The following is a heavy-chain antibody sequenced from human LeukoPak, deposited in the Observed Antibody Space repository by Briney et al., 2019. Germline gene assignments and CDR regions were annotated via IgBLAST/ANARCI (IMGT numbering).Heavy chain of an antibody. V-gene: IGHV3-30*18. Sequence: GGSPRLSCAASGFTFSSYGMHWVRQAPGKGLEWVAVISYDGSNKYYADSVKGRFTISRDNSKNTLYLQMNSLRAEDTAVYYCAKALVLDYWGQGTLVTVSS. CDR1: GFTFSSYG. D-gene: IGHD6-6*01. J-gene: IGHJ4*02. CDR2: ISYDGSNK. CDR3: AKALVLDY.